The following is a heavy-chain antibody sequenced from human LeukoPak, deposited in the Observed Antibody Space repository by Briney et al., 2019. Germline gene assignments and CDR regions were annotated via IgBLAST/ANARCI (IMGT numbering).Heavy chain of an antibody. Sequence: GASVKVSCKASGFTFRTSAVQWVRQARGQRLEWIGCIVVGSGNTNYAQKFQERVTISRDMSTSTAYMELSSPRSEDTAVYYCAAQVNYHDSTVWDPWGQGTLVTVSS. V-gene: IGHV1-58*01. J-gene: IGHJ5*02. CDR1: GFTFRTSA. CDR3: AAQVNYHDSTVWDP. CDR2: IVVGSGNT. D-gene: IGHD3-22*01.